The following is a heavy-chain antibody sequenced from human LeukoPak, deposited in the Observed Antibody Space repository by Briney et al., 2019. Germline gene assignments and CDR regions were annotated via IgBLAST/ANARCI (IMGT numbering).Heavy chain of an antibody. J-gene: IGHJ4*02. CDR3: ARGSVALRGYFDY. Sequence: GGSLRLSCAASGFTFSSYAMHWVRQAPGKGLEWVAVISYDGSNKYYADSVKGRFTISRDNSKNTLYLQMNSLRAEDTAVYYCARGSVALRGYFDYWGQGTLVTVSS. V-gene: IGHV3-30-3*01. D-gene: IGHD5-12*01. CDR1: GFTFSSYA. CDR2: ISYDGSNK.